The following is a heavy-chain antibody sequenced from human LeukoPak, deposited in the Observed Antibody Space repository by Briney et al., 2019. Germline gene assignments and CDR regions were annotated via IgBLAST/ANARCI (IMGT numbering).Heavy chain of an antibody. CDR3: ARDFGRIAVAGTDLDY. Sequence: PSQTLSLTCTVSGGSISSGTYYWSWIRQPAGKGLEWIGRIYTSGSTNYNPSLKSRVTMSVDTSKNQFSLKLSSVTAADTAVYYCARDFGRIAVAGTDLDYWGQGTLVTVSS. V-gene: IGHV4-61*02. J-gene: IGHJ4*02. CDR1: GGSISSGTYY. CDR2: IYTSGST. D-gene: IGHD6-19*01.